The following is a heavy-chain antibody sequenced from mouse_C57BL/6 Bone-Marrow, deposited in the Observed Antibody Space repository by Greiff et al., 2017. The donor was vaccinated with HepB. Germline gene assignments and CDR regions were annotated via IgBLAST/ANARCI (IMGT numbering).Heavy chain of an antibody. V-gene: IGHV1-50*01. CDR1: GYTFTSYW. CDR3: ARDSLY. J-gene: IGHJ3*01. D-gene: IGHD3-2*01. CDR2: IDPSDSYT. Sequence: VQLQQPGAELVKPGASVKLSCKASGYTFTSYWMQWVKQRPGQGLEWIGEIDPSDSYTNYNQKFKGKATLTVDTSSSTAYMQLSSLTSEDTAVYYCARDSLYGGQGTLVTVSA.